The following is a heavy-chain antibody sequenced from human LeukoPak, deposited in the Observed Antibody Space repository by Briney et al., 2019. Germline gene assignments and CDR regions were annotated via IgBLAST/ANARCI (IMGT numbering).Heavy chain of an antibody. D-gene: IGHD4-17*01. Sequence: SETLSLTCAVSGYSISSEYYWGWIRQPPGKGLEWIGSIYHSGSTYYNPSLKSRVTISVDTSKNQFSLKLSSVTAADTAVYYCARDSTTVTDNWFDPWGQGTLVTVSS. V-gene: IGHV4-38-2*02. J-gene: IGHJ5*02. CDR3: ARDSTTVTDNWFDP. CDR1: GYSISSEYY. CDR2: IYHSGST.